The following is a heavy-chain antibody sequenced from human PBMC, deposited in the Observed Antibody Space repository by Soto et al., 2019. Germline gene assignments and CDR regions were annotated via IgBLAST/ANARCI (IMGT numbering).Heavy chain of an antibody. CDR3: ARDRYDSSGYRYYFDY. D-gene: IGHD3-22*01. V-gene: IGHV3-7*05. CDR1: GFTFSSYW. Sequence: GGSLRLSCAASGFTFSSYWMSWVRQAPGKGLEWVANIKQDGSEKYYVDSVKGRFTISRDNAKNSLYLQMNSLRAEDTAVYYCARDRYDSSGYRYYFDYWGQGTLVTVSS. CDR2: IKQDGSEK. J-gene: IGHJ4*02.